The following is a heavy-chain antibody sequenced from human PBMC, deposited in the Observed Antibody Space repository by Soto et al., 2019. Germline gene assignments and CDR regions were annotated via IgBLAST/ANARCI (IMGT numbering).Heavy chain of an antibody. CDR2: IYYSGST. Sequence: QLQLQESGPGLVKPSETLSLTCTVSGGSISSSSYYWGWIRQPPGKGLEWIGSIYYSGSTYYNPSLKSRVTLSVDTSKNQLALRLSSVTAADTAVYYCARLGWGQQLALWFDPWGQGTLVTVSS. D-gene: IGHD6-13*01. CDR1: GGSISSSSYY. V-gene: IGHV4-39*01. J-gene: IGHJ5*02. CDR3: ARLGWGQQLALWFDP.